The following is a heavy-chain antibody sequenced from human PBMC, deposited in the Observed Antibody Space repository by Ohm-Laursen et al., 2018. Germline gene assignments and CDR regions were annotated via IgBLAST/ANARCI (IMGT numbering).Heavy chain of an antibody. V-gene: IGHV4-34*01. CDR1: GFTFSNAW. CDR3: ARGPSYGWRYFDY. D-gene: IGHD5-18*01. Sequence: LRLSCAASGFTFSNAWMSWIRQPPGKGLEWIGEINHSGSTNYNPSLKSRVTISVDTSKNQFSLKLSSVTAADTAVYYCARGPSYGWRYFDYWGQGTLVTVSS. CDR2: INHSGST. J-gene: IGHJ4*02.